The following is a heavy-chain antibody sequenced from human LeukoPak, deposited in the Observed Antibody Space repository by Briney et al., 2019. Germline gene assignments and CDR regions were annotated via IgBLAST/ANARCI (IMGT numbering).Heavy chain of an antibody. J-gene: IGHJ5*02. CDR2: IYYSGST. V-gene: IGHV4-39*07. CDR3: ARVVVIRGVVTLHWFDP. D-gene: IGHD3-10*01. Sequence: SETLSLTCTVSGGSISSSSYYWGWIRQPPGKGLEWIGSIYYSGSTYYNPSLKSRVTISLDTSKNHFSLKLTSVTAADTAEYYCARVVVIRGVVTLHWFDPWGQGTLVTVSS. CDR1: GGSISSSSYY.